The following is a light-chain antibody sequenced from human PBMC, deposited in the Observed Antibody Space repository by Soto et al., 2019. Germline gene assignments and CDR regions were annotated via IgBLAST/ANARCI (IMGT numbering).Light chain of an antibody. Sequence: DIKMTQSPSTLSGSVGDRVTITCRASQTISSWLAWYQQKPGKAPKLLIYKASTLKSGVPSRFSGSGSGTEFTLTISSLQPDDFATYYCQKYNSAPWTFGQGTKVDIK. V-gene: IGKV1-5*03. CDR3: QKYNSAPWT. CDR2: KAS. J-gene: IGKJ1*01. CDR1: QTISSW.